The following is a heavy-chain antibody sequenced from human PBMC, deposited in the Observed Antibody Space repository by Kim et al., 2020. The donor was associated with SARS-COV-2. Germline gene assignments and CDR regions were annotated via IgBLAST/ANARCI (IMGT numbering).Heavy chain of an antibody. J-gene: IGHJ3*01. V-gene: IGHV3-74*01. CDR2: ST. CDR3: ARASYYGALDF. Sequence: STNSADSVKGRFTISRDNAKNALYLQMNSLRAEDTSVYYCARASYYGALDFWGQGTMVTVSS. D-gene: IGHD3-10*01.